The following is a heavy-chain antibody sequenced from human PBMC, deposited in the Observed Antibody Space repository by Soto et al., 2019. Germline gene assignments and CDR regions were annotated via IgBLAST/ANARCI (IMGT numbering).Heavy chain of an antibody. V-gene: IGHV3-23*01. Sequence: EVQLLESGGGLVQPGGSLRLSCAASGFTFSSYAMSWVRQAPGKGLEWVSVISGSGGGTYYADSVKGRFTISRDNSKNTLYLQMNSLRAEDTAVYYCAKDPHGDYLLNWFDPWGQGTLVTVSS. CDR1: GFTFSSYA. CDR3: AKDPHGDYLLNWFDP. CDR2: ISGSGGGT. J-gene: IGHJ5*02. D-gene: IGHD4-17*01.